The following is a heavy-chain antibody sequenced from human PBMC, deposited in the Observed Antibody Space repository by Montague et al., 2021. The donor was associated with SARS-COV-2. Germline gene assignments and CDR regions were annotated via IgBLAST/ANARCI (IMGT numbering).Heavy chain of an antibody. J-gene: IGHJ4*02. CDR2: IYYSEST. CDR3: ARGYQLRFLEWSSRQSTFDY. CDR1: GGSISSYY. D-gene: IGHD3-3*01. V-gene: IGHV4-59*12. Sequence: SETLSLTCTVSGGSISSYYWSWIRQPPGKGLEWIGYIYYSESTNYNPSLKSRVTISVDTSKNQFSLKLSSVTAADTAVYYCARGYQLRFLEWSSRQSTFDYWGQGTLVTVSS.